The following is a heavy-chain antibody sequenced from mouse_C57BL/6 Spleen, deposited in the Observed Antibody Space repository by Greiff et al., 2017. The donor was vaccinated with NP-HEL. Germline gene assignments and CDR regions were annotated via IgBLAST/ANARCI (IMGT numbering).Heavy chain of an antibody. J-gene: IGHJ3*01. CDR1: GYTFTDYN. CDR3: AGELGRGFAY. V-gene: IGHV1-18*01. CDR2: INPNNGGT. Sequence: EVKLMESGPELVKPGASVKIPCKASGYTFTDYNMDWVKQSHGKSLEWIGDINPNNGGTIYNQKFKGKATLTVDKSSSTAYMELRSLTSEDTAVYYCAGELGRGFAYWGQGTLVTVSA. D-gene: IGHD4-1*01.